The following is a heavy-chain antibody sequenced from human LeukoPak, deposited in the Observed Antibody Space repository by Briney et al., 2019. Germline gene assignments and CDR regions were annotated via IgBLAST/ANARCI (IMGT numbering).Heavy chain of an antibody. D-gene: IGHD3-3*01. CDR2: ILHSGST. V-gene: IGHV4-30-2*01. Sequence: SQTLSLTCAVSGFSITSDTYYWSWIRQPPGKGLEWIGYILHSGSTYYNSSLKSRVTISIDTSKSQYCLKLSSVTAADTAVYYCAKNRDVWSGYFDYWGQGTLVTVSS. CDR3: AKNRDVWSGYFDY. J-gene: IGHJ4*02. CDR1: GFSITSDTYY.